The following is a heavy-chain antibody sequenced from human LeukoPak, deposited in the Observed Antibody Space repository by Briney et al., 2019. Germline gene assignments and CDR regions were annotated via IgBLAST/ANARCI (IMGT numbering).Heavy chain of an antibody. CDR3: ARQATTGVDY. J-gene: IGHJ4*02. D-gene: IGHD5-24*01. V-gene: IGHV5-10-1*01. Sequence: GESLKISCKGSGYSFTNYWIIWVRQMPGKGLEWMGRIDPSDSYTNYSPSFQGHVTISADKSISTAYLQWSSLKASDTAMYYCARQATTGVDYWGQGTLVTVSS. CDR1: GYSFTNYW. CDR2: IDPSDSYT.